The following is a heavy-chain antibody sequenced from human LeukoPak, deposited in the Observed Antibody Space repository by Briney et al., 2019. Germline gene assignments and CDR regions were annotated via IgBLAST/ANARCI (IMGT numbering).Heavy chain of an antibody. CDR3: ARSGGSGSYFYFDY. Sequence: ASETVSCKASGYTFSDYFMHWVRQAPGQGLEWLGWINPNNGDTTYPQKFQGRVTMTGDTSISTAYMELSRLRSEDTAVYYCARSGGSGSYFYFDYWGEGTLVSVSS. D-gene: IGHD1-26*01. V-gene: IGHV1-2*02. CDR2: INPNNGDT. CDR1: GYTFSDYF. J-gene: IGHJ4*02.